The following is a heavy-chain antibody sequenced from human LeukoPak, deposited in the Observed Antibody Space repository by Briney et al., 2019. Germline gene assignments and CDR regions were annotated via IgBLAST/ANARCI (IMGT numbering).Heavy chain of an antibody. CDR3: ARAVRFLEWFFDY. J-gene: IGHJ4*02. D-gene: IGHD3-3*01. Sequence: ASVKVSCTASGYTFTSYAMHWVRQAPGQRLEWMGWINAGNGNTKYSQKFQGRVTITRDTSASTAYMELSSLRSEDTAVYYCARAVRFLEWFFDYWGQGTLVTVSS. V-gene: IGHV1-3*01. CDR1: GYTFTSYA. CDR2: INAGNGNT.